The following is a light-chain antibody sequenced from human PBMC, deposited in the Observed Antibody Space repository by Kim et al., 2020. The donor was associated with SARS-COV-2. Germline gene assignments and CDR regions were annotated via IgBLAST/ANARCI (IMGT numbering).Light chain of an antibody. CDR3: QAWDSSTGG. CDR2: QDS. CDR1: KLGDKY. V-gene: IGLV3-1*01. Sequence: SYELTQPPSVSVSPGQTASITCSGDKLGDKYACWYQQKPGQSPVLVIYQDSKRPSGIPERFSCSNSGLTATLTISGTQAMVEADYYCQAWDSSTGGFGGG. J-gene: IGLJ2*01.